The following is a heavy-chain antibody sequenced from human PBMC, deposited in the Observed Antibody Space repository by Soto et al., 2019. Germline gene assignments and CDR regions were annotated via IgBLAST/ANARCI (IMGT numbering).Heavy chain of an antibody. Sequence: QVPLVQSGAEVKKPGASVKVSCKASGYTFTSYGISWVRQAPGQGLEWMGWISAYNGNTNYAQKLQGRVTMTTDTSTSTAYIELTSLRSDDTAVYYGERGRPHDAFDIWGQGTMVTVSS. V-gene: IGHV1-18*01. J-gene: IGHJ3*02. CDR1: GYTFTSYG. CDR3: ERGRPHDAFDI. CDR2: ISAYNGNT.